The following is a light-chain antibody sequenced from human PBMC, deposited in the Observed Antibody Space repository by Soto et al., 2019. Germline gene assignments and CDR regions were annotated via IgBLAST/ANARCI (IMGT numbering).Light chain of an antibody. CDR1: SSDVGGYNY. Sequence: QSARTQPASVSGSPGQSITISCTGTSSDVGGYNYVSWYQQHPGTAPKLMIYDVSNRPSGVSNRFSGSKSGNTASLTISGLQAEDEADYYCSSYTSSSAYVFGTGTKVTVL. J-gene: IGLJ1*01. CDR3: SSYTSSSAYV. CDR2: DVS. V-gene: IGLV2-14*01.